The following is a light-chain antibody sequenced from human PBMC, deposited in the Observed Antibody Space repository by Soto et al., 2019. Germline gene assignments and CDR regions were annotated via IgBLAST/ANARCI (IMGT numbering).Light chain of an antibody. CDR3: QQFNSPLT. CDR2: AAS. CDR1: QGISSY. Sequence: IQLTQSPSSLSASIGDRVTITCRASQGISSYLAWYQQKPGKAPKLLIYAASTLQSGVPSRFSGGGSGTDFTLTIRSLQPEDFATYYCQQFNSPLTFGGGTMVEIK. J-gene: IGKJ4*01. V-gene: IGKV1-9*01.